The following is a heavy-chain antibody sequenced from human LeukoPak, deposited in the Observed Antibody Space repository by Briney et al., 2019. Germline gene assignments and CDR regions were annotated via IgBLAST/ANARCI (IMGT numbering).Heavy chain of an antibody. J-gene: IGHJ4*02. CDR1: GGSISSYY. Sequence: SETLSLTCTVSGGSISSYYWSWIRQPAGKGLEWIGRIYTSGSTNYNPSLKSRVTMSVDTSKNQFSLKLSSVTAADTAVYYCARDPYCSSTSCRTVVDYWGQGTLVTVSS. CDR2: IYTSGST. CDR3: ARDPYCSSTSCRTVVDY. V-gene: IGHV4-4*07. D-gene: IGHD2-2*01.